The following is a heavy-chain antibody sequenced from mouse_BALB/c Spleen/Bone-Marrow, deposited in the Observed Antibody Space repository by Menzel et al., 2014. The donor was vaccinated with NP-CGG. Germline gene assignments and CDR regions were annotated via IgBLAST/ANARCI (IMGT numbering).Heavy chain of an antibody. CDR1: GFSLTGYG. CDR3: ARDSFLITRALDY. V-gene: IGHV2-6-7*01. J-gene: IGHJ4*01. CDR2: IWGDGST. Sequence: VQGVESGPGLVAPSQSLSITCTVSGFSLTGYGVSWVRQSPGKGLEWLGMIWGDGSTDYYSALKSRLSISKDNSKSQVFLKMNSLQTDDTARYYCARDSFLITRALDYWGQGTSVTVSS. D-gene: IGHD2-4*01.